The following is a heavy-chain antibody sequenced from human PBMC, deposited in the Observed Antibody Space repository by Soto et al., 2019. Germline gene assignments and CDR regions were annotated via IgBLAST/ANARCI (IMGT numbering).Heavy chain of an antibody. CDR2: INSILVIS. D-gene: IGHD3-16*01. CDR1: GGTFNSDT. Sequence: QVQLVQSGAEVKEPGSSVKVSCKASGGTFNSDTINWVRQAPGQGLEWIGRINSILVISNYAQKLQGRIAITADKSTNSGYIELSSLRSEDTAVYYCARGPVRGMGGDSWGQGTLVTVSS. J-gene: IGHJ5*01. CDR3: ARGPVRGMGGDS. V-gene: IGHV1-69*02.